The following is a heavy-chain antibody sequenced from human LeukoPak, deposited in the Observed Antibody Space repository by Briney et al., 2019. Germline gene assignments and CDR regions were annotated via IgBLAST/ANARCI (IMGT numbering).Heavy chain of an antibody. J-gene: IGHJ5*02. D-gene: IGHD6-13*01. CDR1: GGSFSGYY. CDR3: ARGMSSSWLSRIWFDP. Sequence: PSETLSLTCAVYGGSFSGYYWSWIRQPPGKGLEWIGEINHSGSTNYNPSLKSRVTISVDTSKNQFSLKLSSVTAADTAVYYCARGMSSSWLSRIWFDPWGQGTLVTVSS. CDR2: INHSGST. V-gene: IGHV4-34*01.